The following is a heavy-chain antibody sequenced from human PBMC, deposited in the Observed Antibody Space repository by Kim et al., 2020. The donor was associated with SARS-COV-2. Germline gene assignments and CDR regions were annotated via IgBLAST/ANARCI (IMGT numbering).Heavy chain of an antibody. CDR3: ASVYAIRGYYGMDV. Sequence: AQKSQGRVTITADESTSTAYMELSSLRSEDTAVYYCASVYAIRGYYGMDVWGQGTTVTVSS. J-gene: IGHJ6*02. V-gene: IGHV1-69*01. D-gene: IGHD2-8*01.